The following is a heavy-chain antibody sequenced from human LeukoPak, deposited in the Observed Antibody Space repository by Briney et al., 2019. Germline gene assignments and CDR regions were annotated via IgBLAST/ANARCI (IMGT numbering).Heavy chain of an antibody. Sequence: ASAEVSCKASGYTFTSNYIHWVRQAPGQGHEWMVMIYPRDGSTSYAQKFQGKVTVTRNTSKSTVHMELSGLRTEDTAVYYCARDQEGFDYWGQGTLVTVSS. CDR3: ARDQEGFDY. V-gene: IGHV1-46*01. CDR2: IYPRDGST. J-gene: IGHJ4*02. CDR1: GYTFTSNY.